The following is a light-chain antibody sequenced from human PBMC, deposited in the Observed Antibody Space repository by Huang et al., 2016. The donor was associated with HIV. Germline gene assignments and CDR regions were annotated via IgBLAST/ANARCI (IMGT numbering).Light chain of an antibody. CDR3: QVYNSGLPLT. J-gene: IGKJ4*01. CDR1: QGIANY. CDR2: VAS. V-gene: IGKV1-27*01. Sequence: DIQMTQSPSSLSASVGDRVTITCRAGQGIANYLAWYQQKPGKVPNLLIYVASYWQSGVPLRFSGSGSGTLFTLSINGLQPEDVATYYCQVYNSGLPLTFGGGTKVEIK.